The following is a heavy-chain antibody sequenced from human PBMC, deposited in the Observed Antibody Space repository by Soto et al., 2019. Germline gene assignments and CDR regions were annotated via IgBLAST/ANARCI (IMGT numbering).Heavy chain of an antibody. CDR2: FVPILRTS. J-gene: IGHJ5*02. D-gene: IGHD6-13*01. Sequence: QVQLVQSGAAVKKPGSSVKVSCKASGVTFSNFAFSWVRQAPGQGLEWMGGFVPILRTSNYAQKFQDRLTITADESTTTAYMELSSLRSEDTAIYYCARDGSSSSWYQNWFDPWGQGTLVTVSS. CDR3: ARDGSSSSWYQNWFDP. CDR1: GVTFSNFA. V-gene: IGHV1-69*11.